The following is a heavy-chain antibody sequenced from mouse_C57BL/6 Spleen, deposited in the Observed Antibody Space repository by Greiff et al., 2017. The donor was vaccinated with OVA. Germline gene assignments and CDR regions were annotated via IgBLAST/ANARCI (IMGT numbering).Heavy chain of an antibody. CDR3: ARHSKDAMEY. Sequence: VQLQQSGAELARPGASVKMSCKASGYTFTSYTMHWVKQRPGQGLEWIGYINPSSGYTKYNQKFKDKATLTADKSSSTAHMQLSSLTSEDSAVYYCARHSKDAMEYWGQGTSVTVSS. J-gene: IGHJ4*01. CDR2: INPSSGYT. D-gene: IGHD2-5*01. V-gene: IGHV1-4*01. CDR1: GYTFTSYT.